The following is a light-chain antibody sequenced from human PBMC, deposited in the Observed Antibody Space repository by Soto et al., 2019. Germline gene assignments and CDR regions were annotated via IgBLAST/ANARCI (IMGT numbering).Light chain of an antibody. CDR2: GAS. Sequence: DIVMTQSPATLSVSPGERATLSCRASQSVSSNLAWYQQKPGQAPRLLIYGASTRAIGIPARFSGSGSGTEFTLTISSLQSEDFAVYYCQQYNNWPLAFGGGTKVDIK. V-gene: IGKV3-15*01. CDR1: QSVSSN. CDR3: QQYNNWPLA. J-gene: IGKJ4*01.